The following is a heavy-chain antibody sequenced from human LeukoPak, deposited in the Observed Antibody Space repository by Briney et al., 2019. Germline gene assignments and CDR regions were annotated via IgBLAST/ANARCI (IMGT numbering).Heavy chain of an antibody. V-gene: IGHV1-2*02. D-gene: IGHD3-16*02. CDR3: ARSRGGLPGYHFDY. Sequence: ASVKVSCKASGYTFTGYYMHWVRQAPGQGLEWMGWINPNSGGTNYAQKFQGRVTMTRDTSISTAYMELSRLRSDDTAVYYCARSRGGLPGYHFDYWGQGTLVTVSS. J-gene: IGHJ4*02. CDR2: INPNSGGT. CDR1: GYTFTGYY.